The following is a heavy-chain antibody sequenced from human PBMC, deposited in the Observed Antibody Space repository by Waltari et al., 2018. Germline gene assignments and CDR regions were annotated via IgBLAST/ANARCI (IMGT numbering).Heavy chain of an antibody. V-gene: IGHV4-59*01. Sequence: QVQLQESGPGLVKPSETLSLTCTVPGGPISSYYWSWIRQPPWKGLEWIGYIYYSGSTNYNPSLKSRVTISVDTSKNQFSLKLSSVTAADTAVYYCARAGLELHNLFDYWGQGTLVTVSS. CDR3: ARAGLELHNLFDY. J-gene: IGHJ4*02. CDR2: IYYSGST. D-gene: IGHD1-7*01. CDR1: GGPISSYY.